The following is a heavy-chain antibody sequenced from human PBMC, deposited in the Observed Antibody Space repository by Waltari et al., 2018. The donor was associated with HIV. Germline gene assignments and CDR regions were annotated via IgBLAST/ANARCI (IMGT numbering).Heavy chain of an antibody. V-gene: IGHV1-69*01. CDR3: ARDPNPYYYDSSGLNWFDP. D-gene: IGHD3-22*01. J-gene: IGHJ5*02. CDR1: GGTFSSYA. CDR2: IIPIFGTA. Sequence: QVQLVQSGAEVKKPGSSVKVSCKASGGTFSSYAISWVRPAPGQGLEWMGGIIPIFGTANYAQKFQGRVTITADESTSTAYMELSSLRSEDTAVYYCARDPNPYYYDSSGLNWFDPWGQGTLVTVSS.